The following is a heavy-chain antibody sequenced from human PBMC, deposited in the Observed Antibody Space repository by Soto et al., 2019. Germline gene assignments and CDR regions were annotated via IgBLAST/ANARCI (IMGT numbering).Heavy chain of an antibody. V-gene: IGHV4-39*01. Sequence: SETLSLTCTVSGGSISSSNYYWGWIRQPPGKGLEWIGSIYYSGSIYYNPSLKSRVTISVDTSKNQFSLKLSSVTAADTAVYYCASQSTTGIFPYFDYWGQGTLVTVSS. CDR2: IYYSGSI. CDR1: GGSISSSNYY. J-gene: IGHJ4*02. CDR3: ASQSTTGIFPYFDY. D-gene: IGHD1-1*01.